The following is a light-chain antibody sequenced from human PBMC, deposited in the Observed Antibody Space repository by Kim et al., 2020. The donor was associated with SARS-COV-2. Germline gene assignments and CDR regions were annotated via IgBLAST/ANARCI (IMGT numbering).Light chain of an antibody. CDR1: SGSIASGY. V-gene: IGLV6-57*03. CDR2: ENN. J-gene: IGLJ2*01. Sequence: FMLTQPHSVSESPGKTVTISCTRSSGSIASGYVQWYQQRPGSAPTTVIQENNERPSGVPDRFSGSIDSSSNSASLTISGLKTEDEADYYCQSYDSSNVVFGGGTQLTVL. CDR3: QSYDSSNVV.